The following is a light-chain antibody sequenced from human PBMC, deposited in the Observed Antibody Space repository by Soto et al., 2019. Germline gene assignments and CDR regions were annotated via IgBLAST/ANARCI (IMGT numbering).Light chain of an antibody. J-gene: IGKJ1*01. CDR2: GAS. CDR1: QSVSSN. CDR3: QQYNNWPPWT. Sequence: EIVMTQSPATLSVSPGERATLSCRASQSVSSNLAWYQQKPGQAPRLLIYGASTRATGIPARSSGSGSGTEFTLTISSLQSAYFAVYYCQQYNNWPPWTVGQGTKVEIK. V-gene: IGKV3-15*01.